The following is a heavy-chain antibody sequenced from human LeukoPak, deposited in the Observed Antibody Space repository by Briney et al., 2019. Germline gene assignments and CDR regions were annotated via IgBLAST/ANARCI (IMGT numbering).Heavy chain of an antibody. CDR2: SYYSGNT. Sequence: SQTLSLTCSVSGGSISGGDHYWTWIRQAPGRGLEWIGYSYYSGNTYYNPSLKSRVTISVDTPKNQFSLKLTSVTAADTAVYYCAGERGEEYSSGWYKRNYFDNWGQGIRVTVSS. V-gene: IGHV4-30-4*08. J-gene: IGHJ4*02. CDR3: AGERGEEYSSGWYKRNYFDN. D-gene: IGHD6-19*01. CDR1: GGSISGGDHY.